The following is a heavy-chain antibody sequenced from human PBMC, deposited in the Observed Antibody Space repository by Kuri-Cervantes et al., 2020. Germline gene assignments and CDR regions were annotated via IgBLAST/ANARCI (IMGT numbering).Heavy chain of an antibody. CDR3: ARENIVIVPAAPDKTDYYYYNMDV. CDR2: IYHSGST. V-gene: IGHV4-38-2*02. D-gene: IGHD2-2*01. CDR1: GYSISSGYY. J-gene: IGHJ6*03. Sequence: SETLSLTCAVSGYSISSGYYWGWIRQPPGKGLEWIGSIYHSGSTYYNPSLKSRVTISVDKSKNQFSLKLTSVTAADTAVYYCARENIVIVPAAPDKTDYYYYNMDVWGKGTTVTVSS.